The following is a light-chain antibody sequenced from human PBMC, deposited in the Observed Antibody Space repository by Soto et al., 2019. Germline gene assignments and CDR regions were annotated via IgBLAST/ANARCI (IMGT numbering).Light chain of an antibody. V-gene: IGLV2-18*01. J-gene: IGLJ3*02. CDR3: SLYTTTSTRRV. CDR2: DVS. Sequence: QSALTQPPSVSGSPGQSVTISCTGTSSDVGSYNRVSWYQQPPGTAPKLMIYDVSNRPSGVPDRFSGPKSGNTASLTISPLQAEDESDYSCSLYTTTSTRRVFGGGTKLTVL. CDR1: SSDVGSYNR.